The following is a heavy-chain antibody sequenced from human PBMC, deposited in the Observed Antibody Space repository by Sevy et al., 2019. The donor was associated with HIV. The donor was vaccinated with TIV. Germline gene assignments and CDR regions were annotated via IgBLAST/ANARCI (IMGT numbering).Heavy chain of an antibody. V-gene: IGHV4-31*03. CDR3: AREYSYDSSGSNPLIDY. Sequence: SETLSLTCTVSGGSISSGGYYWSWIRQHPGKGLGWIGYIYYSGSTCYNPSLKSRVTISVDTSKNQFPLKLSSVTAADTAVYYCAREYSYDSSGSNPLIDYWGQGTLVTVSS. CDR1: GGSISSGGYY. D-gene: IGHD3-22*01. CDR2: IYYSGST. J-gene: IGHJ4*02.